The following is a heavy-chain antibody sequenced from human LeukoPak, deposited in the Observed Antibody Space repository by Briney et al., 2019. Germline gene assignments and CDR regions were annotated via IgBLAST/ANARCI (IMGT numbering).Heavy chain of an antibody. CDR3: AKDQYDILTGTTYYFDY. D-gene: IGHD3-9*01. Sequence: PGGSLRPSCAASGFTFSSFGMHWVRQAPGKGLEWVAVIWFDGTNKYYADSVKGRFTISRDNSKKTLYLQMNSLRAEDMAVYYCAKDQYDILTGTTYYFDYWGQGTLVTVSS. J-gene: IGHJ4*02. V-gene: IGHV3-33*06. CDR2: IWFDGTNK. CDR1: GFTFSSFG.